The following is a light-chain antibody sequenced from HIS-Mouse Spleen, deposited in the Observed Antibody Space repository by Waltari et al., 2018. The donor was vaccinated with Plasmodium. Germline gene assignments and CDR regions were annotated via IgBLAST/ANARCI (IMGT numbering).Light chain of an antibody. CDR3: CSYAGSYTGV. V-gene: IGLV2-11*01. CDR1: SSDVGGYNY. J-gene: IGLJ3*02. CDR2: DVS. Sequence: QSALPPHRSVSGSPGPSVTISCTGTSSDVGGYNYVSWYQQHPGKAPKPMIYDVSKLPSGVSDRFSCSKSGNTASLTISGLQAEDEADYYCCSYAGSYTGVFGGGTKLTVL.